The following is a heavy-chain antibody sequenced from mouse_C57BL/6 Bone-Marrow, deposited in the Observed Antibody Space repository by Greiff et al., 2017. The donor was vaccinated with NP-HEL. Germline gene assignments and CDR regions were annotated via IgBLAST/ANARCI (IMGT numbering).Heavy chain of an antibody. CDR2: IHPNSGST. CDR3: ARGYDYDVYFDY. Sequence: QVQLQQPGAELVKPGASVKLSCKASGYTFTSYWMHWVKQRPGQGLEWIGMIHPNSGSTNYNEKFKSKATLTVDKSSSTAYMQLSSLTSEDSAVYYCARGYDYDVYFDYWGQGTTLTVSS. V-gene: IGHV1-64*01. D-gene: IGHD2-4*01. CDR1: GYTFTSYW. J-gene: IGHJ2*01.